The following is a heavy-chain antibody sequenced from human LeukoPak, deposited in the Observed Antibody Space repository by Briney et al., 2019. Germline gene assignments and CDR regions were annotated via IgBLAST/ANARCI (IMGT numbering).Heavy chain of an antibody. V-gene: IGHV3-23*01. Sequence: AGGSLRLSCAASGFTFSSYAMSWVRQAPGKGLEWVSTINGGGVNTHYADSVGGRFTISRDNSKNTLFLQMNSLRAEDTAVYYCAKQLGYCSDGSCYFPYWGQGTLVTVSS. CDR2: INGGGVNT. J-gene: IGHJ4*02. CDR3: AKQLGYCSDGSCYFPY. CDR1: GFTFSSYA. D-gene: IGHD2-15*01.